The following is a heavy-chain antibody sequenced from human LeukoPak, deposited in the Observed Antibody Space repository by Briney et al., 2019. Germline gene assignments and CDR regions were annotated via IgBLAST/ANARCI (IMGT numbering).Heavy chain of an antibody. D-gene: IGHD5-18*01. CDR1: GFTFSSYA. CDR3: AKNSAGIQLWFFDY. Sequence: PGGSLRLSCAASGFTFSSYAMSWVRQAPGKGREWVSAISGSGGSTYYADSVKGRFTISRDNSKNTLYLQMNSLRAEDTAVYYCAKNSAGIQLWFFDYWGQGTLVTVSS. CDR2: ISGSGGST. J-gene: IGHJ4*02. V-gene: IGHV3-23*01.